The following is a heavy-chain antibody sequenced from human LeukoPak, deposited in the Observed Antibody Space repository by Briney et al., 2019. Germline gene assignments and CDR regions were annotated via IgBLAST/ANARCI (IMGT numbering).Heavy chain of an antibody. CDR3: ASGGSSGSYRTGGAFDI. J-gene: IGHJ3*02. D-gene: IGHD1-26*01. CDR2: INAGNGNT. V-gene: IGHV1-3*01. CDR1: GYTFTSYA. Sequence: ASVKVSCKASGYTFTSYAMHLVRQAPGQRLEWMGWINAGNGNTKYSQKFQGRVTITRDTSASTAYMELRSLRSDDTAVYYCASGGSSGSYRTGGAFDIWGQGTMVTVSS.